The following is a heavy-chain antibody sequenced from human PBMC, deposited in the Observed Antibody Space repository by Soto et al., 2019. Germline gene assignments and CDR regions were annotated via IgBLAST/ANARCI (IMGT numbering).Heavy chain of an antibody. J-gene: IGHJ5*02. V-gene: IGHV4-30-4*01. Sequence: QVQLQESGPGLVKPSQTLSLTCTVSGGSISSGDYYWSWIRQPPGKGLEWIGYIYYSGSTYYNPSLKSRFTISVDPSKNRSSRNLSSVTAADTAMYYCARAGVPTIYPGNTCSAPWGQGTLVTVSS. CDR3: ARAGVPTIYPGNTCSAP. CDR1: GGSISSGDYY. CDR2: IYYSGST. D-gene: IGHD5-12*01.